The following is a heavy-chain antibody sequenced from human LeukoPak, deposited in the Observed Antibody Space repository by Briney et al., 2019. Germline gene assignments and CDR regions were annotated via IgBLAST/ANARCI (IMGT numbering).Heavy chain of an antibody. V-gene: IGHV4-39*01. CDR1: GGSISSSSYY. J-gene: IGHJ4*02. D-gene: IGHD3-22*01. CDR2: IYYSGST. CDR3: ARAVDSSGYID. Sequence: PSETLSLTCTVSGGSISSSSYYWGWIRQPPGKGLEWIGSIYYSGSTYYNPSLKSRVTISVDTSKNQFSLKLSPVTAADTAVYYCARAVDSSGYIDWGQGTLVTVSS.